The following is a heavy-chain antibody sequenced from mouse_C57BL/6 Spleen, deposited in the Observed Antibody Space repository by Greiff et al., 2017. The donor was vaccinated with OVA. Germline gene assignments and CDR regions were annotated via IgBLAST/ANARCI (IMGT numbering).Heavy chain of an antibody. J-gene: IGHJ4*01. CDR2: IRNKANGYTT. V-gene: IGHV7-3*01. CDR1: GFTFTDYY. Sequence: EVQLVESGGGLVQPGGSLSLSCAASGFTFTDYYMSWVRQPPGKALEWLGFIRNKANGYTTEYSASVKGRFTISRDNSQSILYLQMNALRAEDSATYYCARSDSSGTRDYAMDYWGQGTSVTVSS. D-gene: IGHD3-2*02. CDR3: ARSDSSGTRDYAMDY.